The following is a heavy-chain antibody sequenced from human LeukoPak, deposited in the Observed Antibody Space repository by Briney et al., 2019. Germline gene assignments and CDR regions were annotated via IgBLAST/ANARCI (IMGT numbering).Heavy chain of an antibody. CDR3: ARWSGSYGLNWFDP. CDR1: GSSISSYY. Sequence: PSETLSLTCTVSGSSISSYYWSWIRQPPGKGLEWIGYIYYSGSTNYNPSLKSRVTISVDTSKNQFSLKLSSVTAADTAVYYCARWSGSYGLNWFDPWGQGTLVTVSS. J-gene: IGHJ5*02. V-gene: IGHV4-59*08. CDR2: IYYSGST. D-gene: IGHD1-26*01.